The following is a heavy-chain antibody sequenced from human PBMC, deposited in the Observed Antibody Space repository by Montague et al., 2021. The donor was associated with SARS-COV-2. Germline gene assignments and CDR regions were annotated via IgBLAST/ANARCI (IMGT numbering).Heavy chain of an antibody. CDR1: GFTFRSHW. CDR3: ARGVGITIFGDLSLEGDYYYRMDV. Sequence: SLRLSCAASGFTFRSHWMHWVRQVPEKGLVWVSRIDNGGSSTNYVDSVKGRFTISRDNAKNTLDLQMNSLRVEDTAVYYCARGVGITIFGDLSLEGDYYYRMDVWGQGTAVTVSS. CDR2: IDNGGSST. J-gene: IGHJ6*02. D-gene: IGHD3-3*01. V-gene: IGHV3-74*01.